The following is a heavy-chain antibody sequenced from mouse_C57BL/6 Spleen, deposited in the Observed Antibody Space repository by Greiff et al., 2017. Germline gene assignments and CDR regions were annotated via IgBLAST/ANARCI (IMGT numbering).Heavy chain of an antibody. Sequence: QVQLQQSGAELARPGASVKLSCKASGYTFTSYGISWVKQRTGQGLEWIGEIYPRSGNTYYNEKFKGKATLTADNSSSTAYMELRSLTSEDSAVYFCARGLRRRGAMDYWGQGTSVTVSS. D-gene: IGHD2-2*01. CDR2: IYPRSGNT. CDR3: ARGLRRRGAMDY. CDR1: GYTFTSYG. V-gene: IGHV1-81*01. J-gene: IGHJ4*01.